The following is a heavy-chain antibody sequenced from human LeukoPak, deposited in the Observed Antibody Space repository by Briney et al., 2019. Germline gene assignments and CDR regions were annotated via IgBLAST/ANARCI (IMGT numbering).Heavy chain of an antibody. D-gene: IGHD3-22*01. CDR3: ARVRGFSGYAGFDY. CDR2: INPNTGGT. J-gene: IGHJ4*02. Sequence: ASVKVSCKASGYTFSDYYMHWVRQVAGQGLEWMGWINPNTGGTNYAQKFQGRVTMTRDTSSGTAYMELRRLKSNDTAVFYCARVRGFSGYAGFDYWGQGTLVTVSS. V-gene: IGHV1-2*02. CDR1: GYTFSDYY.